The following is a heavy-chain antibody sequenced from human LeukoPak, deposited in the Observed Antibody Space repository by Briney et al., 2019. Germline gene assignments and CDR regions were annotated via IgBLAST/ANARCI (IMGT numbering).Heavy chain of an antibody. Sequence: GGSLRLSRAASGFTFSSYGMHWVRQAPGKGLEWVAFIRYDGSNKYYADSVKGRFTISRDNSKNTLYLQMNSLRAEDTAVYYCAKRGPGSPQSGKYYFDYWGQGTLVTVSS. D-gene: IGHD3-10*01. CDR1: GFTFSSYG. CDR3: AKRGPGSPQSGKYYFDY. CDR2: IRYDGSNK. J-gene: IGHJ4*02. V-gene: IGHV3-30*02.